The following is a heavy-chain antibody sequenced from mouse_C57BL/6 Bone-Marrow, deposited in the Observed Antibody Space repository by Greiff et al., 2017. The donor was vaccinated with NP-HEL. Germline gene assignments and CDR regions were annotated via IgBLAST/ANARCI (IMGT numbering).Heavy chain of an antibody. V-gene: IGHV1-64*01. CDR2: IHPNSGST. J-gene: IGHJ2*01. CDR1: GYTFTSYW. CDR3: AILDPYFDY. Sequence: VQLQQSGAELVKPGASVKLSCKASGYTFTSYWMHWVKQRPGQGLEWIGMIHPNSGSTNYNEKFKSNATLTVDKSSSTAYMQLSSLTSADSAVYYCAILDPYFDYWGQGTTLTVSS.